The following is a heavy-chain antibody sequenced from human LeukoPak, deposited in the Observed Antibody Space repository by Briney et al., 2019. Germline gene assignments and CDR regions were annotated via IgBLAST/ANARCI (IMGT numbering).Heavy chain of an antibody. Sequence: GASVKVSCKTSGYSLILYGISWVRQAPGQGPEWMGWISTSTGYTKYTQKFQSRVTLTTDTSTSTAYMELSSLRSEDTAVYYCAREHSSGFDYWGQGTLVTVSS. J-gene: IGHJ4*02. CDR3: AREHSSGFDY. CDR1: GYSLILYG. V-gene: IGHV1-18*01. CDR2: ISTSTGYT. D-gene: IGHD6-19*01.